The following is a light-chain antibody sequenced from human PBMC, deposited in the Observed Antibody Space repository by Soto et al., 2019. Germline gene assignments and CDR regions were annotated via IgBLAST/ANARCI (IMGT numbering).Light chain of an antibody. CDR1: QTISSW. CDR2: KAS. Sequence: DVQMTKSPSTLSGSVGDRVTVTCRASQTISSWLAWYQQKPGKAPKLLIYKASTLKSGVPSRFSGSGSGTEFTLTTSSLQPDDFATYYCQQYNNYFWAFGQGTKVDI. V-gene: IGKV1-5*03. J-gene: IGKJ1*01. CDR3: QQYNNYFWA.